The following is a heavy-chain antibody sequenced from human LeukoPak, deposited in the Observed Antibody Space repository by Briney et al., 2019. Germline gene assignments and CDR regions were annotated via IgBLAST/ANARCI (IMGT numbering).Heavy chain of an antibody. J-gene: IGHJ5*02. D-gene: IGHD4-17*01. Sequence: GASVKVSCKASGYTFTSYGISWVRQAPGQGLEWMGWINPNSGGTNYAQKFQGRVTMTRDTSISTAYMELSRLRSDDTAVYYCAWDYGDYWFDPWGQGTLVTVSS. CDR1: GYTFTSYG. CDR2: INPNSGGT. CDR3: AWDYGDYWFDP. V-gene: IGHV1-2*02.